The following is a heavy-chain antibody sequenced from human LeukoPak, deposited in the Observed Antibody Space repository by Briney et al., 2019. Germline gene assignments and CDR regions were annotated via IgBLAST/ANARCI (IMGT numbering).Heavy chain of an antibody. CDR2: ISYDGSNK. J-gene: IGHJ3*02. CDR1: GFTFSSYG. D-gene: IGHD2-15*01. CDR3: ARECSGGSCWDAFDI. V-gene: IGHV3-30*03. Sequence: GGSLRLSCAASGFTFSSYGMHWVRQAPGKGLEWVAVISYDGSNKYYADSVKGRFTISRDNSKNTLYLQMNSLRAEDTAVYYCARECSGGSCWDAFDIWGQGTMVTVSS.